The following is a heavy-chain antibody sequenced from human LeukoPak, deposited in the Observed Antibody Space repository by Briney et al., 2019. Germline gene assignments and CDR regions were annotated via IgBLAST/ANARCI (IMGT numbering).Heavy chain of an antibody. CDR3: ARGFGYSFGYIGY. D-gene: IGHD5-18*01. CDR1: GGPIHTYY. Sequence: PSETLSVTCTVSGGPIHTYYWNWIRQPPGKGLEWIAYISYSGNSNYNPSLKSRVTISVDTSKNQFSLKLTSVTAADTAVYYCARGFGYSFGYIGYWGQGTLVTVSS. CDR2: ISYSGNS. J-gene: IGHJ4*02. V-gene: IGHV4-59*01.